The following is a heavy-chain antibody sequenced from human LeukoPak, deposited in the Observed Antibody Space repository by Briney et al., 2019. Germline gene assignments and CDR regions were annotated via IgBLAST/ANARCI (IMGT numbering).Heavy chain of an antibody. D-gene: IGHD3-10*01. CDR1: AGSFSGYY. V-gene: IGHV4-34*01. CDR2: INHSGST. Sequence: SENLSLTCAVYAGSFSGYYWSWIRQPPGKGLEWLGEINHSGSTNYNPSLKSRVTISVDTSKNQFSLKLSSVTAANTAVDYCARGRRITMVRGVINSYYYMDVWGKGTTVTVSS. J-gene: IGHJ6*03. CDR3: ARGRRITMVRGVINSYYYMDV.